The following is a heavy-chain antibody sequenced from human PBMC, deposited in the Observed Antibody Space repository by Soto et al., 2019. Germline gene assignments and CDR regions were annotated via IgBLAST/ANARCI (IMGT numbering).Heavy chain of an antibody. V-gene: IGHV1-69*02. D-gene: IGHD6-13*01. CDR3: ARDKVAAAVTLPEP. CDR1: GGTFSSYT. CDR2: IIPILGIA. J-gene: IGHJ5*02. Sequence: QVQLVQSGAEVKKPGSSVKVSCKASGGTFSSYTISWVRQAPGQGLEWMGRIIPILGIANYAQKFQGRVTITADKSTSTASMVLSSLRSEETAVYYCARDKVAAAVTLPEPWGQGTLVTVSS.